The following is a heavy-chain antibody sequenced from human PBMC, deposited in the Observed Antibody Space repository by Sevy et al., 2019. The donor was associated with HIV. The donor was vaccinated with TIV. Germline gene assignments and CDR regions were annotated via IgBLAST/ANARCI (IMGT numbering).Heavy chain of an antibody. V-gene: IGHV4-59*01. CDR2: IYYTGRT. J-gene: IGHJ6*02. CDR3: AKGIDAPFYYYAMDV. Sequence: KQSQTLSLTCTVSNGSINNYYWSWIRQSPEKGLEWIGYIYYTGRTTYNPSLKSRVSMSVDMSKNQFSLRLRSVTAADTAVYYCAKGIDAPFYYYAMDVWGQGTTVTVSS. CDR1: NGSINNYY. D-gene: IGHD2-8*01.